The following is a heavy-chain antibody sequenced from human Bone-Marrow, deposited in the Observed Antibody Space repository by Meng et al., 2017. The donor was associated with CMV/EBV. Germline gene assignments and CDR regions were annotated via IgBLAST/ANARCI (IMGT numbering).Heavy chain of an antibody. J-gene: IGHJ1*01. D-gene: IGHD2-2*02. Sequence: GESLKICWAASGFTFSTYSMNWVRQAPGKGLEWGASISSNGKYMYYADSQKRPFTVPRDNAKNSLYLQMDNRRAEDTAVYYCAGRYFSSPDCYMMYFQHWGQGTRVTGSS. CDR2: ISSNGKYM. CDR1: GFTFSTYS. CDR3: AGRYFSSPDCYMMYFQH. V-gene: IGHV3-21*01.